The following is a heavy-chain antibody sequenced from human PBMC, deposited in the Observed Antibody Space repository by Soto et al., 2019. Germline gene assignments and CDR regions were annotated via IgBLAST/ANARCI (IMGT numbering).Heavy chain of an antibody. V-gene: IGHV1-69*01. CDR2: IIPIFGTA. J-gene: IGHJ6*02. CDR1: GGTFSSYA. Sequence: QVQLVQSGAEVKKPGSSVKVSCKASGGTFSSYAISWVRQAPGQGLEWMGGIIPIFGTANYAQKFQGRVTIPADESTSTAYMELSSLRSEDTAVYYCARVGYIVARPYYGMDVWGQGTTVTVSS. D-gene: IGHD5-12*01. CDR3: ARVGYIVARPYYGMDV.